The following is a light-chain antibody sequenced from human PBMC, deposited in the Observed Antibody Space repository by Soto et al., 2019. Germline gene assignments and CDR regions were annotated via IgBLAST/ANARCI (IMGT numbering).Light chain of an antibody. CDR3: QQSYSTLWT. J-gene: IGKJ1*01. CDR2: AAS. V-gene: IGKV1-39*01. CDR1: QSISSY. Sequence: IQMIQSPSSLSASVGDRVTITCRASQSISSYLNWYQQKPGKAPKLLIYAASSLQSGVPSRFSGSGSWTDFTLTISSLQPEDFGTYYCQQSYSTLWTFCQGTKVDI.